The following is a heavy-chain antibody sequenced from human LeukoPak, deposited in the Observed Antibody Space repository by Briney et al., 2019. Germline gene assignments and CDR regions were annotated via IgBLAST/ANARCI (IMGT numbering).Heavy chain of an antibody. CDR1: GFTFSSYG. V-gene: IGHV3-30*18. CDR3: ANGRNIAYCGGDCYFGPDY. Sequence: GGSLRLSCAASGFTFSSYGMHWVRQAPGKGLEWVAVISYDGSNKYYADSVKGRFTISRDNSKNTLYLQMNSLRAEDTAVYYCANGRNIAYCGGDCYFGPDYWGQGTLVTVSS. CDR2: ISYDGSNK. J-gene: IGHJ4*02. D-gene: IGHD2-21*02.